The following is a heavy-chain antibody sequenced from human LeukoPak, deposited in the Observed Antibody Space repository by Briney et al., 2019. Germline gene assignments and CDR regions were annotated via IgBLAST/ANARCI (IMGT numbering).Heavy chain of an antibody. V-gene: IGHV1-18*01. CDR2: ISAYNGNT. J-gene: IGHJ6*03. Sequence: ASVTVSCKVSGHTFTSYGISWVRQAPRQGLEWMGRISAYNGNTDYAHKLQGRVTMTTDTSTSTAYMELRRLRSDDTAVYYCARDPEVGYCSSTSCPHYYYYMDVWGKGTTVTVSS. CDR1: GHTFTSYG. D-gene: IGHD2-2*01. CDR3: ARDPEVGYCSSTSCPHYYYYMDV.